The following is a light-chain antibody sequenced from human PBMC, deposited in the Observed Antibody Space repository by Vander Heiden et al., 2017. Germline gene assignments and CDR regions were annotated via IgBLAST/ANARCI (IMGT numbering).Light chain of an antibody. CDR2: AAS. CDR1: QVISSW. CDR3: QQSNSVPFT. J-gene: IGKJ3*01. V-gene: IGKV1D-12*01. Sequence: DIQMTQSPSSVSASVGDRAIIICRASQVISSWLAWYQQKPGKAPKLLIYAASSLHGGVPSRFSGSGSGTEFTLTISSLQPEDFATYYCQQSNSVPFTFGPGTIVDIK.